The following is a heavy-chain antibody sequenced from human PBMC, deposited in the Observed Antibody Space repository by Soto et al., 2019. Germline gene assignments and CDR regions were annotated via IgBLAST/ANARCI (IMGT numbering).Heavy chain of an antibody. J-gene: IGHJ4*02. CDR3: AKAGSGSFFDY. D-gene: IGHD1-26*01. CDR1: GFTFSSYG. V-gene: IGHV3-30*18. Sequence: VGSLRLSCAASGFTFSSYGMHWVRQAPGKGLEWVAVISYDGSNKYYADSVKGRFTISRDNSKNTLYLQMNSLRAEDTAVYYCAKAGSGSFFDYWGQGTLVTVSS. CDR2: ISYDGSNK.